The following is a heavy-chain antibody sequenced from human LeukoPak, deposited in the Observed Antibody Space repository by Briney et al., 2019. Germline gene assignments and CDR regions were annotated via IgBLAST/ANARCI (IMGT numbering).Heavy chain of an antibody. D-gene: IGHD3-10*01. CDR3: ARDRTEGSGSPSFDP. V-gene: IGHV4-59*01. Sequence: SETLSLTCTVSGGSISSYYWSWIRQPPGKGLEWIGYIYYSGSTNYNPSLKSRVTISVDTSKNQFSLKLSSVTAADTAVYYCARDRTEGSGSPSFDPWGHGTLVTVSS. J-gene: IGHJ5*02. CDR2: IYYSGST. CDR1: GGSISSYY.